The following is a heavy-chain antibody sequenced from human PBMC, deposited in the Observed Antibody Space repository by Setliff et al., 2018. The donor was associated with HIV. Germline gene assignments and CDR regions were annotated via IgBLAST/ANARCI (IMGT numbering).Heavy chain of an antibody. CDR1: GFPFSSYE. J-gene: IGHJ6*02. D-gene: IGHD5-12*01. CDR2: ISSSGSTI. CDR3: ARGGGYDKGAYHYYYGMDV. Sequence: GGSLRLSCAASGFPFSSYEMNWVRQAPGKGLEWVSYISSSGSTIYYADSVKGRFTISRDNTKNSLYLQMNSLRAEDTAVYYCARGGGYDKGAYHYYYGMDVWGQGTTVTVSS. V-gene: IGHV3-48*03.